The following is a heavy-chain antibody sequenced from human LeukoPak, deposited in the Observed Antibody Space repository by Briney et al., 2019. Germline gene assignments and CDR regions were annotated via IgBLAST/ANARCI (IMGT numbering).Heavy chain of an antibody. J-gene: IGHJ4*02. CDR1: GFTFSSYA. CDR3: VKDRSDNSSWYLGDY. V-gene: IGHV3-23*01. CDR2: ISGTGGST. Sequence: PGGSLRLSCAASGFTFSSYAMSWVRQAPGKGLEWVSAISGTGGSTYYADSVEGRLTISRDNSKNTLYLQMNSLRAEDTAIYYCVKDRSDNSSWYLGDYWGQGTLVAVSS. D-gene: IGHD6-13*01.